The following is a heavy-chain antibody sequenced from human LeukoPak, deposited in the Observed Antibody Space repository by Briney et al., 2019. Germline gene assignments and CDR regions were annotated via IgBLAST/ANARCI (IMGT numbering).Heavy chain of an antibody. Sequence: SETLSLTCTVSGGSISSYYWSWIRQPPGNGLEWIGRIYTSGSTNYNPSLKIRVTMSVEMSKNQFSLNLSSLTAADAAMYDCSRAHSCSWPADAFDIWGQGTMVTVSS. CDR3: SRAHSCSWPADAFDI. V-gene: IGHV4-4*07. J-gene: IGHJ3*02. CDR2: IYTSGST. D-gene: IGHD6-13*01. CDR1: GGSISSYY.